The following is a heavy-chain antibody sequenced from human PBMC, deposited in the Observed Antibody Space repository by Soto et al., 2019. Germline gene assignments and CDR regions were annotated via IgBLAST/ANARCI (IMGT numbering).Heavy chain of an antibody. CDR1: GGSISSSSYY. J-gene: IGHJ4*02. D-gene: IGHD1-26*01. V-gene: IGHV4-39*07. CDR2: IYYSGST. Sequence: PSETLSLTCTVSGGSISSSSYYWGWIRQPPGKGLEWIGSIYYSGSTYYNPSLKSRVTISVDTSKNQFSLKLSSVTAADTAVYYCASPSPLRLYGSYSPSFDYWGQGTLVTVSS. CDR3: ASPSPLRLYGSYSPSFDY.